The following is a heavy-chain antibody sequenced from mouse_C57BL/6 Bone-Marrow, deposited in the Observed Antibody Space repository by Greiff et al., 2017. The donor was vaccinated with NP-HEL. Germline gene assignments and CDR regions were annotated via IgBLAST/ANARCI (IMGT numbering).Heavy chain of an antibody. CDR2: INPGSGGT. Sequence: QVHVKQSGAELVRPGTSVKVSCKASGYAFTNYLIEWVKQRPGQGLEWIGVINPGSGGTNYNEKFKGKATLTADKSSSTAYMQLSSLTSEDSAVYFCARDDFYGSSYWYFDVWGTGTTVTVSS. J-gene: IGHJ1*03. CDR1: GYAFTNYL. CDR3: ARDDFYGSSYWYFDV. V-gene: IGHV1-54*01. D-gene: IGHD1-1*01.